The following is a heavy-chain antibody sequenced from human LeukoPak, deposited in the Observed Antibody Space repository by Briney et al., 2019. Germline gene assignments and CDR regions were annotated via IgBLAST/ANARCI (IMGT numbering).Heavy chain of an antibody. CDR2: IYTSGST. CDR1: GGSISSYY. J-gene: IGHJ5*02. CDR3: AREVVVVVPAATVWFDP. D-gene: IGHD2-2*01. Sequence: SETLSLTCTVSGGSISSYYWSWIRQPAGKGLEWIGRIYTSGSTNYNPSLKSRVTMSVDTSKNQFSLKLSSVTAADTAVYYCAREVVVVVPAATVWFDPWGQRTLVTVSS. V-gene: IGHV4-4*07.